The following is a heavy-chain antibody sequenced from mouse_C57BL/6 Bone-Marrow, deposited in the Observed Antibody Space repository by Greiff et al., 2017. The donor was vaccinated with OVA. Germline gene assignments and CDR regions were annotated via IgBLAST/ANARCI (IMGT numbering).Heavy chain of an antibody. CDR3: ARVLYDYVWFAY. V-gene: IGHV5-4*01. D-gene: IGHD2-4*01. CDR1: GFTFSSYA. Sequence: EVHLVESGGGLVKPGGSLKLSCAASGFTFSSYAMSWVRQTPEQRLEWVATISAGGSYTYYPDNVKGRFTISRDNAKNNLYLQMSHLKSEDTAMYYCARVLYDYVWFAYWGQGTLVTVSA. J-gene: IGHJ3*01. CDR2: ISAGGSYT.